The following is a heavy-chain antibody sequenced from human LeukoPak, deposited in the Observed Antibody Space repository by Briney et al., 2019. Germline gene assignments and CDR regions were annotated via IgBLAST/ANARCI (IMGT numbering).Heavy chain of an antibody. CDR3: AKVFGLWLFDY. D-gene: IGHD2/OR15-2a*01. V-gene: IGHV3-23*01. Sequence: GGSLRLSCAASGFTFSSYGMSWVRQAPGQGLEWVSAISGSGGSTNYADSVKGRFTISRDNFKNTLYLQMNSLRAEDTAVYYCAKVFGLWLFDYWGQGTLVTVSS. J-gene: IGHJ4*02. CDR2: ISGSGGST. CDR1: GFTFSSYG.